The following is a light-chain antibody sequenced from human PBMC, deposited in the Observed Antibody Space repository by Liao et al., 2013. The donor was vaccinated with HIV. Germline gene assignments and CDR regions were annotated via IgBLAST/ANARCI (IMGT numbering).Light chain of an antibody. CDR1: KLGNRY. CDR3: QAWDSSADVV. V-gene: IGLV3-1*01. Sequence: SYELAQPPSVSVSPGQTASITCSGDKLGNRYAYWYQQKPGQSPVLIIYEDTKRPSGIPERFSGSNSGNTATLTISGTQAMDEAAYFCQAWDSSADVVFGGGTKLTVL. J-gene: IGLJ2*01. CDR2: EDT.